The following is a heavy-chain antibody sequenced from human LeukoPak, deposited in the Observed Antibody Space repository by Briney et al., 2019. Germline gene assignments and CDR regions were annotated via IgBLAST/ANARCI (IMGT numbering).Heavy chain of an antibody. V-gene: IGHV1-8*02. CDR1: GYTFTSYD. Sequence: ASVKVSCKASGYTFTSYDINWVRQATGQGLEWMGWMNPNSGNTGYAQKFQGRVTMTRNTSISTAYMELSSLRSEDTAAYYCARSDQTYYDILTGYADFDYWGQGTLVTVSS. J-gene: IGHJ4*02. CDR2: MNPNSGNT. CDR3: ARSDQTYYDILTGYADFDY. D-gene: IGHD3-9*01.